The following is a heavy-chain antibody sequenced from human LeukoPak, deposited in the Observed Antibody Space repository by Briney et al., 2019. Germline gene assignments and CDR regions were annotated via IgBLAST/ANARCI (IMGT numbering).Heavy chain of an antibody. CDR1: GYTFTTYW. Sequence: PGESLKISCPGSGYTFTTYWIAWVRPLPGKGLEWMGIFYPANSDIRYSPSFQGQVIISADRSISTAYLQWSSLQASDTAIYYCARRVSVTGAPFDYWGQGTLVTVSS. CDR2: FYPANSDI. D-gene: IGHD6-19*01. J-gene: IGHJ4*02. V-gene: IGHV5-51*01. CDR3: ARRVSVTGAPFDY.